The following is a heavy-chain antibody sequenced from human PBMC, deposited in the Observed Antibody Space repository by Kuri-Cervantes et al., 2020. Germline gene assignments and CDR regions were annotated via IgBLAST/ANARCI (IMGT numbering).Heavy chain of an antibody. CDR2: IYYSGST. CDR1: GGSISSGDYY. J-gene: IGHJ4*02. Sequence: SETLSLTCTVSGGSISSGDYYWSWIRQPPGKGLEWIGYIYYSGSTYYNPSLKSRVTMSVDTSKNQFSLKLTSVTAADTAMYYCARGAGASTKEGFDSWGPGTLVTVSS. CDR3: ARGAGASTKEGFDS. D-gene: IGHD2-8*01. V-gene: IGHV4-30-4*01.